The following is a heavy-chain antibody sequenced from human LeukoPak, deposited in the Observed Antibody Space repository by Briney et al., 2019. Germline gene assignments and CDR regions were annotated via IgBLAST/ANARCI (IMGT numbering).Heavy chain of an antibody. CDR3: ARRGSFWSGYYSPDFDY. Sequence: GASVKVSCKASGYTFTSYDINWVRQATGQGLEWMGWMNPNSGNTGYAQKFQGRVTITRNTSISTAYMELSSLRSEDTAVYYCARRGSFWSGYYSPDFDYWGQGTLVTVPS. CDR2: MNPNSGNT. CDR1: GYTFTSYD. D-gene: IGHD3-3*01. V-gene: IGHV1-8*03. J-gene: IGHJ4*02.